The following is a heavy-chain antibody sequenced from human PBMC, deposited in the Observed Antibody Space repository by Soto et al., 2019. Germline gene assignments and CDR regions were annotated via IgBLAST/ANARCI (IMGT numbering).Heavy chain of an antibody. J-gene: IGHJ4*02. D-gene: IGHD3-10*01. CDR1: GFTFSSYA. CDR3: VRVRGGGTYHFDY. Sequence: QVQLVESGGDVVQPGRSLRLSCAASGFTFSSYAMHWVRQAPGKGLEWVAVISYDGSNKYYADSVKGRFTISRDNSKNTLYLQMNSLKTDDTAVYYCVRVRGGGTYHFDYWGQGTLVTVSS. CDR2: ISYDGSNK. V-gene: IGHV3-30-3*01.